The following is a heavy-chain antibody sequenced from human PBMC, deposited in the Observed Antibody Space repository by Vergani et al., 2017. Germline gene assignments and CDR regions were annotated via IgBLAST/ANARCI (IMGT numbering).Heavy chain of an antibody. CDR2: INPSGGST. V-gene: IGHV1-46*01. D-gene: IGHD2-2*02. Sequence: QVQLVQSGAEVKKPGASVKVSCKASGYTFTSYYMHWVRQAPGQGLEWMGIINPSGGSTSYAQKFQGRVTMTRDTSTSTVYMELSSLRSEDTAVYYCARDRLVVPAAILYYYYYGMDVWGQGTTVTVSS. CDR3: ARDRLVVPAAILYYYYYGMDV. CDR1: GYTFTSYY. J-gene: IGHJ6*02.